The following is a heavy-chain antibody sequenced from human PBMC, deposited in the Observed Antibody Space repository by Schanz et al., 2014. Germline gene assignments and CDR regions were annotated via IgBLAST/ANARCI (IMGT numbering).Heavy chain of an antibody. J-gene: IGHJ4*02. CDR2: ISVYNHNK. V-gene: IGHV1-18*01. CDR1: GYIFINSG. CDR3: ARGIGGYGANNYFDY. Sequence: QVQLVQSGAEVKKPGATVKVSCKASGYIFINSGISWVRQAPGQGLEWMGWISVYNHNKEYDQKFQGRVTMTTDTSTSTAYMALTDLRSDDTAVYYCARGIGGYGANNYFDYWGQGTLVTVSS. D-gene: IGHD5-12*01.